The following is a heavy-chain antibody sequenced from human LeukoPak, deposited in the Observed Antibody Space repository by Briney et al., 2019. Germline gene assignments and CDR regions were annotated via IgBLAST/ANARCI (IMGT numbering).Heavy chain of an antibody. D-gene: IGHD6-13*01. V-gene: IGHV1-8*01. CDR3: ARGRGSSLGDY. Sequence: ASVKVSCKASGYTLTSYDINWVRQATGRGLEWMGWMNPNRGNTGYAHKFQGRVTMTRNTSISTAYMELSSLRSEDTAVYYCARGRGSSLGDYWGQGTLVTVSS. CDR1: GYTLTSYD. J-gene: IGHJ4*02. CDR2: MNPNRGNT.